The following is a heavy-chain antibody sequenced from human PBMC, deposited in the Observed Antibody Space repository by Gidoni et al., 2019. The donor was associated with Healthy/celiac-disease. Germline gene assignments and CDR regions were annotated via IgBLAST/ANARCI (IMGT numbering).Heavy chain of an antibody. V-gene: IGHV3-23*01. Sequence: EVQLLESGGGLVQPGGSLRLSCAASGFTFSSYAMSWVRQAPGKGLEWVSAISGSGGSTYYADSVKGRFTISRDNSKNTLYLQMNSLRAEDTAVYYCAKERGPFAGSSYAFDYWGQGTLVTVSS. CDR2: ISGSGGST. CDR3: AKERGPFAGSSYAFDY. CDR1: GFTFSSYA. J-gene: IGHJ4*02. D-gene: IGHD2-15*01.